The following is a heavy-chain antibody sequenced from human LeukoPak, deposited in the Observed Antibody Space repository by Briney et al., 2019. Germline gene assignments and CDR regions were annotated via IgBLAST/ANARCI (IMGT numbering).Heavy chain of an antibody. CDR3: ARTPNDSSGYYQIDY. V-gene: IGHV4-31*03. CDR2: IYYSGST. CDR1: GGSISSGAYY. Sequence: SETLSLTCTVSGGSISSGAYYWSWIRQPPGKGLEWIGYIYYSGSTYYNPSLESRVTISVDTSTNQFSLKLSSVTAADTAVYYCARTPNDSSGYYQIDYWGQGTLVTVSS. J-gene: IGHJ4*02. D-gene: IGHD3-22*01.